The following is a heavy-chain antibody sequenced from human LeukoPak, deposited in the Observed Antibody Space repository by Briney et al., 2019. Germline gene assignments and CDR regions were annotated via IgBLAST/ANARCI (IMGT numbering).Heavy chain of an antibody. CDR3: AKDIGRYFDWLLS. V-gene: IGHV3-30*02. D-gene: IGHD3-9*01. CDR1: GFTFSGSG. Sequence: GGSLRLSCAASGFTFSGSGMHWVRQAPGKGLEWVAFIRNDGTNKYYAESVKGRFTISRDNSKNTLYLQMNSLRAEDTALYYCAKDIGRYFDWLLSWGQGTLVTVSS. J-gene: IGHJ4*02. CDR2: IRNDGTNK.